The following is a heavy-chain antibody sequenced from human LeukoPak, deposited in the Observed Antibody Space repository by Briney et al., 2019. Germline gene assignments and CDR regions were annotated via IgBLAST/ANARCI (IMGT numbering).Heavy chain of an antibody. Sequence: PGGSLSLSCAASGFTFSSYAMSWVRQAPGKGLEWVSAISGSGGSTYYADSVKGRFTISRDNSKNTLYLQMNSLRAEDTAVYYCAKDPTHYYDSSGYYYWGQGTLVTVSS. D-gene: IGHD3-22*01. CDR1: GFTFSSYA. CDR2: ISGSGGST. V-gene: IGHV3-23*01. CDR3: AKDPTHYYDSSGYYY. J-gene: IGHJ4*02.